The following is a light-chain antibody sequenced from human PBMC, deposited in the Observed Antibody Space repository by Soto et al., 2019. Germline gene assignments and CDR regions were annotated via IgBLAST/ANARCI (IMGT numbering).Light chain of an antibody. Sequence: QSVLTQPASVSGSPGQSITISCSGTSSDVGTYNLVSWYQHHLGKAPKLMIYEGSKRPSGVSNRFSGSKSGNTASLTISGLQAEDEADYYCCSYAGSSTYVFGTGTKLTVL. CDR1: SSDVGTYNL. CDR2: EGS. CDR3: CSYAGSSTYV. J-gene: IGLJ1*01. V-gene: IGLV2-23*01.